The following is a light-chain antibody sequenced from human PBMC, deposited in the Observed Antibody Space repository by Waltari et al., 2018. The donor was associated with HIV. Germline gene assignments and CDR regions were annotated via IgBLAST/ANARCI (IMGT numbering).Light chain of an antibody. J-gene: IGLJ2*01. V-gene: IGLV1-40*01. CDR1: NSNIGTGYD. CDR2: DNG. CDR3: QSYDSNLRGVV. Sequence: QSVLTQPPSVSGAPGQRVTISCTGNNSNIGTGYDVHWYQQLPGTAPKLLIYDNGNRPSGVPDRFSGSKSGTSASLAITGLQAEDEADYYCQSYDSNLRGVVFGGGTKLTVL.